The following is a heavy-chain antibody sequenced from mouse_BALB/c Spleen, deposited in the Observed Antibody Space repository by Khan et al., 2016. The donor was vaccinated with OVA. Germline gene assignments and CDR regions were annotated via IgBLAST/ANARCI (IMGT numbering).Heavy chain of an antibody. V-gene: IGHV14-3*02. Sequence: EVQLEQSGPELVKSGATVKLSCTASGFNIKDTYMHWLKQRPEQGLEWIGRIDPPNGNTKYDPKFKGKVTITSDKSSNTAYLQLSSLTSEDTAVYCYARMASKWGQGTTLTVSS. D-gene: IGHD2-5*01. CDR1: GFNIKDTY. CDR2: IDPPNGNT. J-gene: IGHJ2*01. CDR3: ARMASK.